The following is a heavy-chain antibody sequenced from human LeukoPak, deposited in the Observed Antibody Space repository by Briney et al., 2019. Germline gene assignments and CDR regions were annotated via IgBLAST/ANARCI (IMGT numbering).Heavy chain of an antibody. J-gene: IGHJ4*02. D-gene: IGHD3-22*01. CDR2: IYYSGST. V-gene: IGHV4-59*12. CDR1: GGSISSYY. CDR3: ARGYYDTSGYWLSFFDF. Sequence: SEALSLTCTVPGGSISSYYWSWIQQPPGKGLEWIGYIYYSGSTNYNPSLKSRVTISVDTSKNRFSLKLSSVTAADTAVYYCARGYYDTSGYWLSFFDFWGQGTLVTVSS.